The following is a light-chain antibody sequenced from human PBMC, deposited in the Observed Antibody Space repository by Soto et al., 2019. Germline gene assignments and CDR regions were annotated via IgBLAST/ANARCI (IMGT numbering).Light chain of an antibody. Sequence: EVVLTQSPGTLSLSPGERATLSCRASQSVTNNYFAWYQQKPGQSPRLLIFGSSDRATGIPDRFSGSGSGTDFTLTISRLEPEDFPVYYCQQYGSSPPYTFGQGTKLEIK. CDR2: GSS. CDR1: QSVTNNY. CDR3: QQYGSSPPYT. V-gene: IGKV3-20*01. J-gene: IGKJ2*01.